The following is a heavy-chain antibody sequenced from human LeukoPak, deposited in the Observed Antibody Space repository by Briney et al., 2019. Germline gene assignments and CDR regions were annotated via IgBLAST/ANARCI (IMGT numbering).Heavy chain of an antibody. CDR1: GFTFSSYG. CDR2: ISYDGSNK. D-gene: IGHD6-13*01. CDR3: AKGSSWYGGEYFQH. Sequence: PGGSLRLSCAASGFTFSSYGMHWVRQAPGKGLEWVAVISYDGSNKYYADSVKGRFTISRGNSKNTLYLQMNSLRAEDTAVYYCAKGSSWYGGEYFQHWGQGTLVTVSS. V-gene: IGHV3-30*18. J-gene: IGHJ1*01.